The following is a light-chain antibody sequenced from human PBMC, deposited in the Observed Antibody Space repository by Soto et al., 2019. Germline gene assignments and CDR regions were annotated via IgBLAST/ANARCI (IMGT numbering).Light chain of an antibody. CDR3: QLAHSFPWT. J-gene: IGKJ1*01. CDR1: QAIDSW. V-gene: IGKV1-12*01. CDR2: GAS. Sequence: DIQMTQSPSSVSASVGDRVTITCRASQAIDSWLAWYQQKPGKAPKLLIFGASNLQSGVPSRFSGSGFGTDFTLTIRGLQPEDFATYYCQLAHSFPWTFGQGTKVEIK.